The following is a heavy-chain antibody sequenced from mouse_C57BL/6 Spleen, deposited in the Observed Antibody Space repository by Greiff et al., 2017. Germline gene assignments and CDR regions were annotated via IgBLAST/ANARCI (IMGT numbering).Heavy chain of an antibody. CDR2: INPSSGYT. CDR1: GYTFTSYT. J-gene: IGHJ4*01. V-gene: IGHV1-4*01. D-gene: IGHD1-1*01. Sequence: QVQLQQSGAELARPGASVTMSCKASGYTFTSYTMHWVKQRPGQGLEWIGYINPSSGYTKYNQKFKDKATLTADKSSSTAYMQLSSLTSEDSAVYYCARSITTVDYAMDYWGQGTSVTVSS. CDR3: ARSITTVDYAMDY.